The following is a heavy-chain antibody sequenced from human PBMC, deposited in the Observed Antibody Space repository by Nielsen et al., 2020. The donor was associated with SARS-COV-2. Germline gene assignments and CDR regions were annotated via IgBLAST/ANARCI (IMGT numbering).Heavy chain of an antibody. Sequence: GESLKISCEVSGYMFSENWMSWVRQVAGKGLEWVANIKSDGSERNYVDSVKGRFTISRDNAKNSLYLQMNNLRAEDTALYYCLTGGHWYDPWGLGTLVTVSS. CDR2: IKSDGSER. CDR1: GYMFSENW. CDR3: LTGGHWYDP. D-gene: IGHD2-15*01. J-gene: IGHJ5*02. V-gene: IGHV3-7*01.